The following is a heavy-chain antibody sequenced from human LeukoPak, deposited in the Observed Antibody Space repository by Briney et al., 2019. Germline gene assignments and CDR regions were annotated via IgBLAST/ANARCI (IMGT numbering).Heavy chain of an antibody. CDR3: ARRYCRGGSCYADY. D-gene: IGHD2-15*01. CDR1: GFTFRDYY. Sequence: GGSLRLSCAASGFTFRDYYMSWIRQAPGKGLEWVSYISSSGSTIYYADSVKGRFTISRDNAKNTLYLQLNSLRAEDTAVYYCARRYCRGGSCYADYWGQGTLVTVSS. V-gene: IGHV3-11*04. J-gene: IGHJ4*02. CDR2: ISSSGSTI.